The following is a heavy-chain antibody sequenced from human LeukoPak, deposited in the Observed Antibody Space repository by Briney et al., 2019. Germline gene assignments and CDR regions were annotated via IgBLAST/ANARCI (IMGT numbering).Heavy chain of an antibody. D-gene: IGHD6-19*01. CDR3: ARVQTSSSGWYYSN. V-gene: IGHV3-23*01. J-gene: IGHJ4*02. CDR2: ISDSGHSP. Sequence: GGSLRLSCAASGFTFSSYAMSWVRQAPGKGLECVSGISDSGHSPYYAASVRGRFTISRDNSKNTLYLQMNSLRAEDTAVYYCARVQTSSSGWYYSNWGQGTLVTVSS. CDR1: GFTFSSYA.